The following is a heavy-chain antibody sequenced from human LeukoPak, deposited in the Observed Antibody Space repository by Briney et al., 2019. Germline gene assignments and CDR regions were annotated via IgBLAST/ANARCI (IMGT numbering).Heavy chain of an antibody. V-gene: IGHV4-34*01. D-gene: IGHD3-10*01. CDR1: GGSFSGYY. CDR3: ARVLLWFGELSGFDY. J-gene: IGHJ4*02. CDR2: INHSGST. Sequence: SETLSLTCAVYGGSFSGYYWSWIRQPPGKGLEWIGEINHSGSTNYNPSLKSRVTISVDTSENQFSLKLSSVTAADTAVYYCARVLLWFGELSGFDYWGQGTLVTVSS.